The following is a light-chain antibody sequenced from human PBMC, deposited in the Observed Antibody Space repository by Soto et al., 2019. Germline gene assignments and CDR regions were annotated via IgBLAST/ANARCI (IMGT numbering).Light chain of an antibody. J-gene: IGKJ4*01. CDR2: AAS. CDR1: QSISNS. V-gene: IGKV1-39*01. CDR3: QQSYSTPLT. Sequence: DIQMTQSPSSLSASVGDRVTITCRASQSISNSLNCYQQKPGKAPKLLIYAASSLQSGVPSRFSGSGSGTDFTLTISNLQPEDFATYYCQQSYSTPLTFGGGTKVDIK.